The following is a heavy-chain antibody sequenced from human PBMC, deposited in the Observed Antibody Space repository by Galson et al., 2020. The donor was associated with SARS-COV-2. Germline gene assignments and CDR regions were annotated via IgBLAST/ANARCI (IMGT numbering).Heavy chain of an antibody. CDR1: GFTFSSYA. Sequence: TGGSLRLSCAASGFTFSSYAMSWVRQAPGKGLEWVSAISGSGGSTYYADSVKGRFTISRDNSKNTLYLQMNSLGAEDTAVYYCAKDLGGYLDYWGQGTLVTVSS. J-gene: IGHJ4*02. CDR3: AKDLGGYLDY. CDR2: ISGSGGST. V-gene: IGHV3-23*01. D-gene: IGHD2-15*01.